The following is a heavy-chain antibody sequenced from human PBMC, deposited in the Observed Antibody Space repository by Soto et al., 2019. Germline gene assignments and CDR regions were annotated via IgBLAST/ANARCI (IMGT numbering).Heavy chain of an antibody. CDR1: GYPVTAYY. D-gene: IGHD3-3*01. Sequence: QLHLVQSGAVVKKPGASVTVSCSASGYPVTAYYMHWVRQAPGRGLEWMGGINPATGAAKYTQPCQGRVTTPRDTSTSSDLMELRGLTSEDTAVFYFARGGGVGVAGSAAFDMWGQGTLVTVSS. CDR3: ARGGGVGVAGSAAFDM. CDR2: INPATGAA. J-gene: IGHJ3*02. V-gene: IGHV1-2*02.